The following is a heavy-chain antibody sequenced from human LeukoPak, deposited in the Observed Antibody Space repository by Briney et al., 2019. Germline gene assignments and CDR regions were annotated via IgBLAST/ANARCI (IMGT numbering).Heavy chain of an antibody. Sequence: ASVKVSCKASGYTLISYDINWVRQATGQGLEWVGWMNPNSANTGYAQKFQGRVTITRNTSISTAYMELSSLRSEDTAVYYCARGKAGDSGGHRTFDIWGQGTMVTVSS. CDR3: ARGKAGDSGGHRTFDI. V-gene: IGHV1-8*03. CDR2: MNPNSANT. J-gene: IGHJ3*02. D-gene: IGHD2-15*01. CDR1: GYTLISYD.